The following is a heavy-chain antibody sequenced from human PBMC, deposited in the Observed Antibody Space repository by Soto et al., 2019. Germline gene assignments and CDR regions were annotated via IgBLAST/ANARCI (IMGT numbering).Heavy chain of an antibody. V-gene: IGHV4-59*01. Sequence: PSANLSVTCPLSRDSIMRYYWTWIWQPPGRELEWIGHVYYGGSTNYNPPLQSRVTMSLDTSKNQFSLRLTSMTAAATAVYDWAGEGGLATIGVVWGQGT. CDR1: RDSIMRYY. J-gene: IGHJ1*01. CDR2: VYYGGST. CDR3: AGEGGLATIGVV. D-gene: IGHD2-15*01.